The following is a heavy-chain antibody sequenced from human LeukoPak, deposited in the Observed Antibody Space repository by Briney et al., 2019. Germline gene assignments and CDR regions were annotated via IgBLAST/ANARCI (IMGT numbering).Heavy chain of an antibody. V-gene: IGHV5-51*01. J-gene: IGHJ3*02. CDR1: GYSFTTYW. CDR3: ASSSGSYWLGDAFDI. Sequence: GESLKISCKGSGYSFTTYWIGWVRQMPGKGLEWMGIIYPGDSDTKYSPSFQGQVTISADKSISTAYLQWSSLKASDTAMYYCASSSGSYWLGDAFDIWGQGTMVTVSS. D-gene: IGHD1-26*01. CDR2: IYPGDSDT.